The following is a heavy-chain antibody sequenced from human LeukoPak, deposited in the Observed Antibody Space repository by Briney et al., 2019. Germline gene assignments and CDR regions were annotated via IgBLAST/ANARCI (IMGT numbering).Heavy chain of an antibody. CDR2: ISWNSGRI. D-gene: IGHD2/OR15-2a*01. V-gene: IGHV3-9*01. Sequence: GGSLRLSCAASGFTFDDDAMHWVRQAPGKGLEWVSGISWNSGRIGYADSVKGRFTISRDNAKNSLYLQMNSLRAEDTALYYCAKDIGRNYYSYMDVWGKGTTVTVSS. J-gene: IGHJ6*03. CDR1: GFTFDDDA. CDR3: AKDIGRNYYSYMDV.